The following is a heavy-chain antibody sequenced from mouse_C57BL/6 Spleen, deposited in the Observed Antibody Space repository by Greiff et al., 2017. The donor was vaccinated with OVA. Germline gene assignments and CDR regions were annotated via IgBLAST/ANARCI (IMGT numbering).Heavy chain of an antibody. CDR1: GFSLTSYG. D-gene: IGHD1-1*01. CDR3: ASKYGSSYDYAMDY. J-gene: IGHJ4*01. V-gene: IGHV2-2*01. Sequence: QVQLQQSGPGLVQPSQSLSITCTVSGFSLTSYGVHWVRQSPGKGLEWLGVIWSGGSTDYNAAFISRLSISKDNSKSQVFFQLNSLQADDTAIYYCASKYGSSYDYAMDYWGQGTSVTVSS. CDR2: IWSGGST.